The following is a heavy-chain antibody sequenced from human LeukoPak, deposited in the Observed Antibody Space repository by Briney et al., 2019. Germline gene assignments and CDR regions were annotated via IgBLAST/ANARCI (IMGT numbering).Heavy chain of an antibody. CDR3: ARGEIGYCSRTTCYGFNY. CDR1: GFTFSDHY. D-gene: IGHD2-2*01. CDR2: SRNKANSHTT. J-gene: IGHJ4*02. V-gene: IGHV3-72*01. Sequence: GGSLRLSCAASGFTFSDHYMDWVRQAPGKGLEWVGRSRNKANSHTTEYAASVKGRFTILRDDSKNSLYLQMNSLKTEDTAVYYCARGEIGYCSRTTCYGFNYWGQGTLVTVSS.